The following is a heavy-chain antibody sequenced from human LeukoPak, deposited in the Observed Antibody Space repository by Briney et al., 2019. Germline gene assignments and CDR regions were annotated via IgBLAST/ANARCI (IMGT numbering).Heavy chain of an antibody. J-gene: IGHJ3*02. D-gene: IGHD2-2*01. V-gene: IGHV4-31*03. Sequence: PSETLSLTCTVSGGSISSGGYYWSWIRQHPGKGLEWIGYIYYSGSTYYNPSLKSRVTISVDTSKNQFSLKLSSVTAADTAVYYCARDFNIRPPNLHCRSGCGPAFDIWGQGTMVTVSS. CDR2: IYYSGST. CDR1: GGSISSGGYY. CDR3: ARDFNIRPPNLHCRSGCGPAFDI.